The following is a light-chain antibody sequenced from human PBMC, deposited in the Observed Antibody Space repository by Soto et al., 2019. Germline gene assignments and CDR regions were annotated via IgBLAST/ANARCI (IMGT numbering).Light chain of an antibody. J-gene: IGKJ1*01. CDR1: QSVSSF. CDR2: DAS. Sequence: EIVLTQSPATLSLSPGETATLSCRASQSVSSFLAWYQQKPGQAPRLLMYDASKRATGIPDRLSGSGSGTDFNLTISRLEPEDFTVYYCLQRSSWPWTCGQGTKVDIK. CDR3: LQRSSWPWT. V-gene: IGKV3-11*01.